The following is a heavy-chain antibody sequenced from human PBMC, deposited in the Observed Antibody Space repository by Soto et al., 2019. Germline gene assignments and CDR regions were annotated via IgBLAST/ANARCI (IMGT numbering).Heavy chain of an antibody. D-gene: IGHD2-21*02. V-gene: IGHV4-39*01. CDR2: IYYSGRT. CDR3: ARQRTTVVTQAYFDH. Sequence: SETLSLTCIVSGESISSSSYYWGWIRQPPGKGLEWIGSIYYSGRTYYNPSFKSRVTISIDTSKNQFSLKLSSVTATDTAVYYCARQRTTVVTQAYFDHWGQGALVTVSP. J-gene: IGHJ4*02. CDR1: GESISSSSYY.